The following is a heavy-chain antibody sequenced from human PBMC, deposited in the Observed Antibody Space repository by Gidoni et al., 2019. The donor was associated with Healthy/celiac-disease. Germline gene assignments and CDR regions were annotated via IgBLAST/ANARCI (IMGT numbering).Heavy chain of an antibody. CDR2: IYSGGST. CDR1: GFTVRSNY. D-gene: IGHD3-22*01. Sequence: EVQLVESGGGLVQPGGSLRLSCAASGFTVRSNYMSWVRQAPGKGLEWVSVIYSGGSTYYADSVKGRFTISRDNSKNTLYLQMNSLRAEDTAVYYCAGIVVVITDSDAFDIWGQGTMVTVSS. V-gene: IGHV3-66*02. CDR3: AGIVVVITDSDAFDI. J-gene: IGHJ3*02.